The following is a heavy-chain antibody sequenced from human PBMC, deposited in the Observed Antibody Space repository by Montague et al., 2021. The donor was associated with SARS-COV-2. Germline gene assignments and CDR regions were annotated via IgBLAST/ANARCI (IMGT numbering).Heavy chain of an antibody. V-gene: IGHV4-31*03. Sequence: TLSLTCTVSGGSISSGGYYWIWIRQHPGKGLEWIGYIYHTVSTXYNPSLKSRVTISKETSKNHFSLNLSSVTAADSAAYYCARDSGYYDSSGYSYDAFDIWGQGTKVTVSS. CDR2: IYHTVST. CDR1: GGSISSGGYY. CDR3: ARDSGYYDSSGYSYDAFDI. D-gene: IGHD3-22*01. J-gene: IGHJ3*02.